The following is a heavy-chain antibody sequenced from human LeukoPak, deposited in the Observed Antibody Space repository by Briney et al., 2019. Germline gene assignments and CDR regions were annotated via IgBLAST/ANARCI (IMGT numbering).Heavy chain of an antibody. CDR3: ARRDSSGSHDY. CDR2: IIPIFGTA. J-gene: IGHJ4*02. D-gene: IGHD3-22*01. Sequence: ASVKVSCKASGGTFSSYAISWVRQAPGQGLEWMGGIIPIFGTANYAQKLQGRVTITADKSTSTAYMELSSLRSEDTAVYYCARRDSSGSHDYWGQGTLVTVSS. CDR1: GGTFSSYA. V-gene: IGHV1-69*06.